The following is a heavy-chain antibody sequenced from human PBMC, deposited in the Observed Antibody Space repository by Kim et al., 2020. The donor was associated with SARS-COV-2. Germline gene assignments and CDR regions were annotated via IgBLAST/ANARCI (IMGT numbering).Heavy chain of an antibody. J-gene: IGHJ4*02. D-gene: IGHD3-10*01. CDR3: ARHRGHPGFDY. Sequence: SETLSLTCTVSGGSISSYYWSWIRQPPGKGLEWIGYIYYSGSTNYNPSLKSRVTISVDTAKNQFSLILSSVTAADTAVYYCARHRGHPGFDYWGQGTLVT. CDR1: GGSISSYY. CDR2: IYYSGST. V-gene: IGHV4-59*08.